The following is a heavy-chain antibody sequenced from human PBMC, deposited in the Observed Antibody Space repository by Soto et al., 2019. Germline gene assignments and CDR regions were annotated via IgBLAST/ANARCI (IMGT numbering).Heavy chain of an antibody. D-gene: IGHD3-3*01. J-gene: IGHJ5*02. V-gene: IGHV3-23*01. CDR2: ISGSGGST. CDR1: GFTFSSYA. CDR3: AKKGFTVFGVVTRRGDWFAP. Sequence: EVQLLESGGGLVQPGGSLRLSCAASGFTFSSYAMSWVRQAPGKGLEWVSAISGSGGSTYYADSVKGRFTISRDTSKNTLYLQMNSLRAEDTAVYYCAKKGFTVFGVVTRRGDWFAPWGQGTLVTVSS.